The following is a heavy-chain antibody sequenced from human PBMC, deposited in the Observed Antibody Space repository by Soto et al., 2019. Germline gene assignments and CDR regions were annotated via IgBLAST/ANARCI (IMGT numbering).Heavy chain of an antibody. J-gene: IGHJ6*02. CDR3: ARTLRGKWELPYYYYGMDV. D-gene: IGHD1-26*01. Sequence: QVQLVESGGGVVQPGGSLRLSCAASGFTFSSYAMHWVRKAPRNGMERVAVISYDGSNKYYADYVKGRFTISRDNSKNTLYLQMNSLRAEDTAVYYCARTLRGKWELPYYYYGMDVWGQGTTVTVSS. CDR1: GFTFSSYA. CDR2: ISYDGSNK. V-gene: IGHV3-30-3*01.